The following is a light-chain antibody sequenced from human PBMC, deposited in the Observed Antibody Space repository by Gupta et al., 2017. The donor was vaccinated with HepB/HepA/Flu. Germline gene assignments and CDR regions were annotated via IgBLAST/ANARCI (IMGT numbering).Light chain of an antibody. CDR2: DVS. V-gene: IGLV2-14*01. J-gene: IGLJ2*01. CDR3: SSFTISSTVV. Sequence: QSALTQPASVSGSPGPSITISCTGTSSDVGGYNYVSWYQQHPGKVPKVMIYDVSNRPSGISNRFSGSKYGNTASLTISGLQAEDEADYYCSSFTISSTVVFGGGTKLTVL. CDR1: SSDVGGYNY.